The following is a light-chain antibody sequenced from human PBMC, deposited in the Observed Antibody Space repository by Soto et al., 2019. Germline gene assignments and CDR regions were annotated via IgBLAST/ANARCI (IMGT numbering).Light chain of an antibody. CDR3: QSYASSLSGWV. J-gene: IGLJ3*02. Sequence: QSVLTQPPSVSGAPGQRVTISCTGSSSNIGAGYDVHWYQQLPGTAPKLLIYGTSNRPSGVPDRFSGSKSGTSASLVITGLQAEDEADHYCQSYASSLSGWVFGGGTKVTVL. V-gene: IGLV1-40*01. CDR1: SSNIGAGYD. CDR2: GTS.